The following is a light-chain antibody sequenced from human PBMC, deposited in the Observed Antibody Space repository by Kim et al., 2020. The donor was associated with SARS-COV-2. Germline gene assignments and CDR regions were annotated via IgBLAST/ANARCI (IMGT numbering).Light chain of an antibody. V-gene: IGLV3-21*04. CDR2: YDN. CDR3: QVWHSTTDHRV. J-gene: IGLJ3*02. Sequence: APGKTAKIPWGGNNIETKSVHWYRQKPGQAPVVVIYYDNDRPSGIPERFSGSNSGNTATLTISRVEAGDEADYYCQVWHSTTDHRVFGGGTKVTVL. CDR1: NIETKS.